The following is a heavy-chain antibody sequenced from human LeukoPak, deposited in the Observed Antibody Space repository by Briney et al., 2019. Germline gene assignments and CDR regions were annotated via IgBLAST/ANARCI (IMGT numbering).Heavy chain of an antibody. J-gene: IGHJ6*03. CDR2: ISGHGGST. V-gene: IGHV3-23*01. CDR3: AKGIVVVPAALGYYMDV. D-gene: IGHD2-2*01. Sequence: GGSLRLSCAASGFTFSSYAMYWVRQSPGKGLEWVSTISGHGGSTYYADSVKGRFTVSRDNSKNTLFLQMNSLRAEDTAVYYCAKGIVVVPAALGYYMDVWGKGTTVTVSS. CDR1: GFTFSSYA.